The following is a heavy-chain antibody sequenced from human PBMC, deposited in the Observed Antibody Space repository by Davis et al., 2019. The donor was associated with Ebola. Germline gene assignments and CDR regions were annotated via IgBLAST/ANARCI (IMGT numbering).Heavy chain of an antibody. V-gene: IGHV4-61*01. CDR2: IYYSGST. Sequence: MPGGSLRLSCIVSGGSVSSGSYYWSWIRQPPGKGLEWIGYIYYSGSTNYNPSLKSRVIISVDTSKNQFSLKLSSVTAADTAVYYCAGGVATAVFDYWGQGTLVTVSS. D-gene: IGHD5-12*01. CDR3: AGGVATAVFDY. CDR1: GGSVSSGSYY. J-gene: IGHJ4*02.